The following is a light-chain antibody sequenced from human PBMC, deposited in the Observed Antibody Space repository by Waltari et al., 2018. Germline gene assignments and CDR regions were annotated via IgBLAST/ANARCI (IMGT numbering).Light chain of an antibody. J-gene: IGKJ5*01. Sequence: DIQMTQSPSHLSASVGDRVTITCRASQSISSYLNWYQQKPGKAPKLLIYAASSLQSGVPSRFSGSGSGTYFTLTISSLQPEDFATYYCQQSYSTPGTFGQGTRLEIK. V-gene: IGKV1-39*01. CDR1: QSISSY. CDR3: QQSYSTPGT. CDR2: AAS.